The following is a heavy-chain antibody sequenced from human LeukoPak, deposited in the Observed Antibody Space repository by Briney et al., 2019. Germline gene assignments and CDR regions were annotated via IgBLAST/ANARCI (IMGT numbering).Heavy chain of an antibody. D-gene: IGHD2-2*01. CDR2: VYTSGST. J-gene: IGHJ5*02. CDR3: ARGHCSSTSCYDGNWFDP. V-gene: IGHV4-4*07. CDR1: GGSISSYY. Sequence: SETLSLTCTVSGGSISSYYWSWIRQPAGKGLEWIGRVYTSGSTNYNPSLKSRVTMSVDTSKNQFSLKLSSVTAADTAVYYCARGHCSSTSCYDGNWFDPWGQGTLVTVSS.